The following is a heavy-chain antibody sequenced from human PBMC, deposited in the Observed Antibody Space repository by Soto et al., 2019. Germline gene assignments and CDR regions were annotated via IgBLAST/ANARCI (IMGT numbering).Heavy chain of an antibody. CDR2: ISLYSDGT. J-gene: IGHJ5*02. CDR3: ARVVPGAEAWFGP. D-gene: IGHD2-2*01. V-gene: IGHV1-18*01. Sequence: ASVKVSCKTSGHTFSNYGITWVRQAPGQPLEWLGWISLYSDGTNYAQKFQGRVSMTTDTSTTTAYMELRSLRSDDTAVYYCARVVPGAEAWFGPWGQGTLVTVSS. CDR1: GHTFSNYG.